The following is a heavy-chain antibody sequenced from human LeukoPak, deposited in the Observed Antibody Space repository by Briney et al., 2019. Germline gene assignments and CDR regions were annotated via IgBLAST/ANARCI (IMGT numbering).Heavy chain of an antibody. J-gene: IGHJ6*02. CDR3: ARVYNWNYDYYYYGMDV. V-gene: IGHV4-34*01. D-gene: IGHD1-7*01. CDR2: INHSGST. Sequence: SETLSLTCAVYGGSFSGYYWSWIRQPPGKGLEWIGEINHSGSTNYNPSLKSRVTISVDTSKNQLSLKLSSVTAADTAVYYCARVYNWNYDYYYYGMDVWGQGTTVTVSS. CDR1: GGSFSGYY.